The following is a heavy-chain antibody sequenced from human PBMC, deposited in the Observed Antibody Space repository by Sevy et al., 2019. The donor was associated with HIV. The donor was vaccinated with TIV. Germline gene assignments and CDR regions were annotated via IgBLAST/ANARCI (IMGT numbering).Heavy chain of an antibody. V-gene: IGHV1-3*01. CDR2: INAGNGNK. CDR1: GYSFTYSA. CDR3: AKDAGGGSSYFDY. Sequence: ASVKVSCKASGYSFTYSAMQWVRQAPGQGLEWMGWINAGNGNKKYSQKFKGRVTITRDTSARTAYLELSSLGPEDTAVYYCAKDAGGGSSYFDYWGQGTLVTVSS. D-gene: IGHD2-15*01. J-gene: IGHJ4*02.